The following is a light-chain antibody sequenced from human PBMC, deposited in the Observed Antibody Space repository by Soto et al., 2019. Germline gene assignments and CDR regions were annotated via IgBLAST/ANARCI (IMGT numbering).Light chain of an antibody. Sequence: EIVMTQSPATLSVSPGERATLSCRASQSVNNNLAWYQQKPGQAPRLHIYGASSRATGIPARLSGSGSGSEFTLTIRSLQSEDFAVYYCQQYNNWPLTFGGGTQVEIK. CDR1: QSVNNN. CDR2: GAS. J-gene: IGKJ4*01. CDR3: QQYNNWPLT. V-gene: IGKV3-15*01.